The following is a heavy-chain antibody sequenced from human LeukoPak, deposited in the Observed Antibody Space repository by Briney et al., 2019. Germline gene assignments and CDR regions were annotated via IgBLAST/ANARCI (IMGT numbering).Heavy chain of an antibody. CDR2: IYSGDNT. Sequence: PGGSLRLSCAASGFTVSSNYMSWVRQAPGKGLEWVSVIYSGDNTYYADSVKGRLTISRDSSKNTVYLQMNSLRAEDTAVYYCARGKWNYPFDYWGQGTLVTVSS. V-gene: IGHV3-53*01. D-gene: IGHD1-7*01. CDR3: ARGKWNYPFDY. CDR1: GFTVSSNY. J-gene: IGHJ4*02.